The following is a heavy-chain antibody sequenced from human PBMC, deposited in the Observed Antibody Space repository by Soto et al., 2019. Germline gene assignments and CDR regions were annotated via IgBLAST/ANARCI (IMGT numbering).Heavy chain of an antibody. V-gene: IGHV1-18*01. CDR1: GYTFTSYG. Sequence: QVQLVQSGAEAKKPGASVKVSCKASGYTFTSYGISWVRQSPGQGLEWMGWISAYNGNTNNAQKFQGRVAVTTDTSTSTAYMELMNLRSDDTAVYYCARTSGYSSTDNWFDPWGQGTLVTVSS. CDR2: ISAYNGNT. D-gene: IGHD6-13*01. CDR3: ARTSGYSSTDNWFDP. J-gene: IGHJ5*02.